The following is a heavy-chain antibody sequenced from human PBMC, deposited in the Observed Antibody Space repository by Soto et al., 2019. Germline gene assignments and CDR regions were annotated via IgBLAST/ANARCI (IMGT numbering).Heavy chain of an antibody. Sequence: EVQLVESGGTLVQPGGSLRLSCAASGFDASVNYMTWVRQAPGKGLEWVSLINAAGSTLYADSVKGRFTISRDDSNNTLSLQMNCLRVEDTAMYYCVRENYYYGMDVWGQGTAVTVSS. J-gene: IGHJ6*02. CDR3: VRENYYYGMDV. CDR2: INAAGST. CDR1: GFDASVNY. V-gene: IGHV3-66*01.